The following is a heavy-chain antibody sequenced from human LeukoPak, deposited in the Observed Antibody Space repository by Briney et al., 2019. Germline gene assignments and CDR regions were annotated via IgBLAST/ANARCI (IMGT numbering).Heavy chain of an antibody. V-gene: IGHV4-39*01. J-gene: IGHJ3*01. CDR2: IYNTGRT. CDR3: ASGEQWCDDVFDV. Sequence: SETLSLTCAVSGVSISSNKFYWGWIRQPPGKTLEWIASIYNTGRTYSNPSLKSRVGIFVDTSQNQFSLNLTSVTATDTAVYFCASGEQWCDDVFDVWGQGTMLTVSS. CDR1: GVSISSNKFY. D-gene: IGHD2-8*01.